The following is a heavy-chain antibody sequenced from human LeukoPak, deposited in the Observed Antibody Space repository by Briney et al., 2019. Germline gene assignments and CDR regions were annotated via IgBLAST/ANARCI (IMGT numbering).Heavy chain of an antibody. V-gene: IGHV4-31*03. Sequence: SQTLSLTCTVSGGFISSGGYYWSWIRQHPGTGLEWIGYIYYSGSTYYNPSLKSRVTISVDTSKNQFSLKLSSVTAADTAVYYCASSIAVAGAYFDYWGQGTLVTVSS. CDR3: ASSIAVAGAYFDY. D-gene: IGHD6-19*01. CDR2: IYYSGST. CDR1: GGFISSGGYY. J-gene: IGHJ4*02.